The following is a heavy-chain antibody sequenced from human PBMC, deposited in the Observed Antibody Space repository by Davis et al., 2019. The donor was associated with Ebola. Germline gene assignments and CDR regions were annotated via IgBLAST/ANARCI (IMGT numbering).Heavy chain of an antibody. V-gene: IGHV1-69*02. Sequence: SVKVSCKASGGSFISYTISWVRQAPGQGLERMGRIIPILGMTNYAQKFQGRVTMTTDTSTSTAYMELRSLRSDDTAVYYCARSITMIVVAYFDIWGQGTMVTVSS. CDR1: GGSFISYT. D-gene: IGHD3-22*01. J-gene: IGHJ3*02. CDR2: IIPILGMT. CDR3: ARSITMIVVAYFDI.